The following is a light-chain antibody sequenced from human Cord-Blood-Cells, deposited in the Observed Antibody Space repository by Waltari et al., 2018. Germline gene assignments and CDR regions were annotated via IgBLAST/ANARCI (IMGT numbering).Light chain of an antibody. J-gene: IGLJ1*01. CDR1: SRDVGGYNY. CDR3: CSYAGSYTYV. Sequence: QSALTQPRSVSGSPGQSVPISCTGTSRDVGGYNYVSGYQQHPGKAPKLMIYDVSKRPSGVPDRFSGSKSGNTASLTISGLQAEDEADYYCCSYAGSYTYVFGTGTKVTVL. CDR2: DVS. V-gene: IGLV2-11*01.